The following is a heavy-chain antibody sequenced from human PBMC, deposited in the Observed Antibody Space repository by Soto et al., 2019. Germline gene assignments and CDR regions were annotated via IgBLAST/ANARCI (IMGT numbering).Heavy chain of an antibody. D-gene: IGHD6-13*01. J-gene: IGHJ3*02. Sequence: QVQLVQSGAEVKKPGSSVKVSCKASGGTFSSYAISWVRQAPGQGLEWMGGIIPIFGTANYAQKFQGRVTITADKSTSTAYMELSSLRSEDTAVYYCARVRRGNSSSKALVDNAFDIWGQGTMVTVSS. CDR3: ARVRRGNSSSKALVDNAFDI. CDR2: IIPIFGTA. CDR1: GGTFSSYA. V-gene: IGHV1-69*06.